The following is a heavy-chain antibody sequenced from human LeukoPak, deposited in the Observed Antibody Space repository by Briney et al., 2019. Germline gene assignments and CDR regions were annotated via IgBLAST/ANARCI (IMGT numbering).Heavy chain of an antibody. D-gene: IGHD3-10*01. V-gene: IGHV4-59*12. CDR2: IYYSGST. J-gene: IGHJ6*04. Sequence: PSETLSLTCTVSGGSISSYYWSWIRQPPGKGLEWIGYIYYSGSTNYNPSLKSRVTISVDTSKNQFSLKLSSVTAADTAVYHCARMPRSRGSGSYNVPDVWGKGTTVTVSS. CDR3: ARMPRSRGSGSYNVPDV. CDR1: GGSISSYY.